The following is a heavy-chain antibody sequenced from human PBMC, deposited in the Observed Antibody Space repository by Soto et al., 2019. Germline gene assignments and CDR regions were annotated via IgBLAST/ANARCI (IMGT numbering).Heavy chain of an antibody. CDR1: GYTFTSYG. V-gene: IGHV1-18*04. CDR3: ARNPTIFGAAGRFDP. D-gene: IGHD3-3*01. CDR2: ISAYNGNT. Sequence: QVQMVQSGAEVKKPGASVKVSCKASGYTFTSYGISWVRQAPGQGLEWMGVISAYNGNTNYEQKLHDIGTITTDTSTSTAYINLRSLKSDDTAVYYCARNPTIFGAAGRFDPWGQVTLVTVSS. J-gene: IGHJ5*02.